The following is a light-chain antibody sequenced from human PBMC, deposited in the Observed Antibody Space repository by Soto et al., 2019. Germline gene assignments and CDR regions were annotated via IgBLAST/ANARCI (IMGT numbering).Light chain of an antibody. CDR3: QQSDNLPDFT. J-gene: IGKJ3*01. CDR2: ATS. CDR1: QDSNTF. Sequence: DIQVTQSPPSLSASVGDRVTVTCQASQDSNTFLNWFQKRPGEAPKLLIYATSNLEPGVPSRFSGRQSGTEFSLSISSLQPEDVGTYYCQQSDNLPDFTVGPGTKVNI. V-gene: IGKV1-33*01.